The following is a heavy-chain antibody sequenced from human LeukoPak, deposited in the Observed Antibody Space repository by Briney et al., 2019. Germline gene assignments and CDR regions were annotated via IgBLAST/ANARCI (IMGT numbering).Heavy chain of an antibody. Sequence: KASETLSLTCTVSGGSISSYYWSWIRQPPGKGLEWIGYISYTGSTLYNPSLKSRVTISVDTSKNHFSLKLSSVTAADTAVYYCARGRGQWQPPNEFDCRGQGTLVTVSS. CDR1: GGSISSYY. J-gene: IGHJ4*02. CDR3: ARGRGQWQPPNEFDC. D-gene: IGHD6-19*01. CDR2: ISYTGST. V-gene: IGHV4-59*01.